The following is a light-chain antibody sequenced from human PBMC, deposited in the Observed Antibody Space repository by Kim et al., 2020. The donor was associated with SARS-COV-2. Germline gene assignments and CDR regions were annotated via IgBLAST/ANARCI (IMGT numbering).Light chain of an antibody. J-gene: IGKJ5*01. CDR2: GAS. Sequence: ASVGDRVTITCRASRDIGNDLGWYQQNPGRAPKRLIYGASNLQSGVPSRFSGSGSGTEFTLTINSLQPEDFATYFCLQHNTYPITFGQGTRLEIK. CDR1: RDIGND. CDR3: LQHNTYPIT. V-gene: IGKV1-17*01.